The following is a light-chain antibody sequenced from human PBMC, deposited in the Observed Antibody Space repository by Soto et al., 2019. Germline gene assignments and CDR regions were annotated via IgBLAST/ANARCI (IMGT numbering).Light chain of an antibody. CDR2: DVN. J-gene: IGLJ2*01. V-gene: IGLV2-11*01. CDR3: CSYAGDYSLI. Sequence: QSVLTQPRSVSGSPGQSVTISCTGTSSDVGGFNYVSWYQHHPGKVPKLIIYDVNERPSGVPDRFSGSKSGNTASLTISGLQAEDDTDYYCCSYAGDYSLIFGGGTKVTVL. CDR1: SSDVGGFNY.